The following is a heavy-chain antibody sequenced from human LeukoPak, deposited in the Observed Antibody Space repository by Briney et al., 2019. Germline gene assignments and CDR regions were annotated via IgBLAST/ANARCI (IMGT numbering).Heavy chain of an antibody. CDR2: IRSKANSYAT. CDR1: GFTFSGSA. CDR3: TRLFAGNWFDP. Sequence: GGSLKLSCAASGFTFSGSAMHWVRQTSGKGLEWVGRIRSKANSYATAYAASVKGRFTISRDDSKNTAYLQMNSLKTEDTAVYYCTRLFAGNWFDPWGQGTLVTVSS. J-gene: IGHJ5*02. V-gene: IGHV3-73*01.